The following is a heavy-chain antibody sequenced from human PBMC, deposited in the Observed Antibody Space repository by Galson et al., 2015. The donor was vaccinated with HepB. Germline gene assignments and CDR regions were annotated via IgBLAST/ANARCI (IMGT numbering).Heavy chain of an antibody. CDR3: VKEQAAAGTFDY. D-gene: IGHD6-13*01. CDR2: ISSNGGST. Sequence: SLRLSCAASGFTFSSYAMHWVRQAPGKGLEYVSAISSNGGSTYYADSVKGRFTISRDNSKNTLYLQMSSLRAEDTAVYYCVKEQAAAGTFDYWGQGTLVTVSS. J-gene: IGHJ4*02. CDR1: GFTFSSYA. V-gene: IGHV3-64D*09.